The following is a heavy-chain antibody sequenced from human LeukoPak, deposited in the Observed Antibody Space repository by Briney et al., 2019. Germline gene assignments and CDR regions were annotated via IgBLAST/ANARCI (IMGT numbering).Heavy chain of an antibody. J-gene: IGHJ4*02. CDR2: IYTSGST. CDR1: GGSISSYY. CDR3: ARDLRYDYVWGSYRIGGGYFDY. V-gene: IGHV4-4*07. Sequence: SETLSLTCTVSGGSISSYYWSWIRQPAGKGLEWIGRIYTSGSTNYNPSLKSRVTISVDTSKNQFSLKLSSVTAADTAVYYCARDLRYDYVWGSYRIGGGYFDYWGQGTLVTVSS. D-gene: IGHD3-16*02.